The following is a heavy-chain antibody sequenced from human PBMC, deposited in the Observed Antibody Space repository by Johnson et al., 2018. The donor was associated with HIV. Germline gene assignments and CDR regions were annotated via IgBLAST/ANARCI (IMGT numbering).Heavy chain of an antibody. D-gene: IGHD5-24*01. CDR3: ARAYNDAFDI. V-gene: IGHV3-30-3*01. CDR2: ISYDGSNK. Sequence: QVQLVESGGGVVQPGRSLRLSCAASGFTFSRYAMHWVRQAPGKGLEWVAVISYDGSNKYYADSVKGRFTISRDNSKNTLYLQMNSLRAEDTAVFYCARAYNDAFDIWGQGTMVTVSS. CDR1: GFTFSRYA. J-gene: IGHJ3*02.